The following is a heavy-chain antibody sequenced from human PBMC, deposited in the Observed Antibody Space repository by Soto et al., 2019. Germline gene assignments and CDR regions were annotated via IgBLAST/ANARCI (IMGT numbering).Heavy chain of an antibody. Sequence: QVQLVESGGGLVKPGGSLRLSCAASGLTFSDSYLNWIRHAPGKGLEWLAYISSSGSSIFYAGSVKGRFTISRDNAKNSLYLHMGSLGPEDPAMYYCARVRFGEWGYAMDVWGQVTTVTVSS. D-gene: IGHD3-10*01. CDR1: GLTFSDSY. CDR3: ARVRFGEWGYAMDV. V-gene: IGHV3-11*01. CDR2: ISSSGSSI. J-gene: IGHJ6*02.